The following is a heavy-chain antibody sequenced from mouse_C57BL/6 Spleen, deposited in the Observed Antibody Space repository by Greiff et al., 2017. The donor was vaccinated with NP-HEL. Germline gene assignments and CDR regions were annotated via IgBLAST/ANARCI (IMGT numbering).Heavy chain of an antibody. CDR3: ARTGTGFDY. J-gene: IGHJ2*01. V-gene: IGHV1-81*01. Sequence: QVHVKQSGAELARPGASVKLSCKASGYTFTSSGISWVKQRTGQGLEWIGEIYPRSGNTYYNEKFKGKATLTADKSSSTAYMELRSLTSEDAAVYFCARTGTGFDYWGQGTTLTGSS. CDR2: IYPRSGNT. D-gene: IGHD4-1*01. CDR1: GYTFTSSG.